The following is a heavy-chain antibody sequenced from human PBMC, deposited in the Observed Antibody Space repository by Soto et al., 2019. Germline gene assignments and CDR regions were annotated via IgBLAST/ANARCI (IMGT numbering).Heavy chain of an antibody. D-gene: IGHD3-3*01. J-gene: IGHJ5*02. CDR1: GGSISSYY. CDR2: IYYSGSN. CDR3: ARALYYDFWSGYYGFDP. Sequence: SETLSLTCTVSGGSISSYYWSWIRQPPGKGLEWIGYIYYSGSNNYNPSLKSRVTISVDTSKNQFSLKLSSGTAADTAVYYCARALYYDFWSGYYGFDPWGQGTLVTVSS. V-gene: IGHV4-59*01.